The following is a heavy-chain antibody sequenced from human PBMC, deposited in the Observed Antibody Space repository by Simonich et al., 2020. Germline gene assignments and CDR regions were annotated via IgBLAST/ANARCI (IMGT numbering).Heavy chain of an antibody. CDR1: GLTFSSNY. Sequence: EFHLVESGGGLIQPGGSLSLSCAASGLTFSSNYMGWVRQAPGKGLEWVSVIYSGGSTYYADAVKGRFTISRDNSKNTLYLQINSLRAEDTAVYYCARWTATGYYFDYWGQGTLVTVSS. J-gene: IGHJ4*02. CDR2: IYSGGST. V-gene: IGHV3-53*01. D-gene: IGHD1-1*01. CDR3: ARWTATGYYFDY.